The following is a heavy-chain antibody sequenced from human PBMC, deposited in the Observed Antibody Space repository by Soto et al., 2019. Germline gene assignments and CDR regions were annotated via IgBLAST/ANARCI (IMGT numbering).Heavy chain of an antibody. J-gene: IGHJ6*02. V-gene: IGHV3-7*01. Sequence: GGSLRLSCAASGFTFSSYWMSWVRQAPGKGLEWVANIKQDGSEKYYVDSVKGRFTISRDNAKNSLYLQMNSLRAEDTAVYYCARGDTSCYDCDYYYGMDVWGQGTTVTVSS. CDR1: GFTFSSYW. CDR2: IKQDGSEK. D-gene: IGHD2-2*01. CDR3: ARGDTSCYDCDYYYGMDV.